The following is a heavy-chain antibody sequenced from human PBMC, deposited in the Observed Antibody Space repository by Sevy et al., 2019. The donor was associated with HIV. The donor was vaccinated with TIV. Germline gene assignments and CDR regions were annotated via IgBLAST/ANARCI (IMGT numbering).Heavy chain of an antibody. V-gene: IGHV3-15*01. CDR1: GFTFSNAW. J-gene: IGHJ4*02. D-gene: IGHD2-8*01. CDR2: IKSKSEGATT. CDR3: TNNRGYCIDGVCGEYFGS. Sequence: GGSLRLSCGASGFTFSNAWMTWVRQAPGKGLEWVGRIKSKSEGATTDYAATVEGRFTISRDDSKNTLYLQMNSLKSADISVYYCTNNRGYCIDGVCGEYFGSWGQGTLVTVSS.